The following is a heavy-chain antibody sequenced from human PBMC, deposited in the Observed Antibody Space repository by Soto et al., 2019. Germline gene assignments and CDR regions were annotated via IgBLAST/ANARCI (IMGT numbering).Heavy chain of an antibody. CDR1: GFTFNNYG. V-gene: IGHV3-30*18. D-gene: IGHD4-4*01. J-gene: IGHJ6*02. CDR2: ISYDGSHK. Sequence: QVQLVESGGGVVQPGRSLRLSCAASGFTFNNYGMHWVSQAPGKGLVWVTVISYDGSHKYYADSVEGRFTISRDNSKNTLYLQMNSLRDEVTAVYYCAKRRGDHSNYSWGIDVWGQGTTVTVSS. CDR3: AKRRGDHSNYSWGIDV.